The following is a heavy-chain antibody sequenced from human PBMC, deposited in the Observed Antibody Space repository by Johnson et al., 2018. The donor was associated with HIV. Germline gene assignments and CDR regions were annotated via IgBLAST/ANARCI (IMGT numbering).Heavy chain of an antibody. CDR1: GFTFSSYA. V-gene: IGHV3-30*04. CDR2: ISYDGSNK. D-gene: IGHD3-10*01. Sequence: QVQLVESGGGVVQPGRSLRLSCAASGFTFSSYAMHWVRQAPGKGLEWVAVISYDGSNKYYADSVKGRFTISRANSKHTLYLQMNSLRAEDTAVYYCARGSEDPWGFYGSGGDAFDIWGQGTMVTVSS. J-gene: IGHJ3*02. CDR3: ARGSEDPWGFYGSGGDAFDI.